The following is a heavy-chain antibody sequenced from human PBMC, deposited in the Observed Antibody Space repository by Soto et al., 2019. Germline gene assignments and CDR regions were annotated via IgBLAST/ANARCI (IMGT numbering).Heavy chain of an antibody. D-gene: IGHD4-17*01. Sequence: SETLSLTCAVYGGSFSGYYWSWIRQPPGKGLEWIGEINHSGSTNYNPSLKSRVTISVDTSKNQFSLKLSSVTAADTAVYYCATLSGAYVGWFDPLGQGTRLTISS. CDR3: ATLSGAYVGWFDP. CDR2: INHSGST. J-gene: IGHJ5*02. V-gene: IGHV4-34*01. CDR1: GGSFSGYY.